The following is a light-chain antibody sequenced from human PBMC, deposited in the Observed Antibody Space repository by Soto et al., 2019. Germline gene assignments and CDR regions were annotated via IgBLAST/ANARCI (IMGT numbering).Light chain of an antibody. CDR3: SSYTSSSTLGRVV. CDR1: SSDVGGYNY. CDR2: EVS. V-gene: IGLV2-14*01. Sequence: QSALTQPASVSGSPGQSITISCTGTSSDVGGYNYVSWYQQHPGKAPKLMIYEVSNRPSGVSNRISGSKSGNTASLTISGLQAENEADYYCSSYTSSSTLGRVVFCGGTMLTVL. J-gene: IGLJ2*01.